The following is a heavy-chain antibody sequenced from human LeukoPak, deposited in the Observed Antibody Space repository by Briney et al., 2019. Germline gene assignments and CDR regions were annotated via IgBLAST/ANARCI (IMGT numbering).Heavy chain of an antibody. J-gene: IGHJ4*02. Sequence: PSETLSLTCTVSGGSISSSSYYWGWIRRPPGKGLEWIGSIYYSGSTYYNPSLKSRVTISVDTSKNQFSLKLSSVTAADTAVYYCARGQGVWELLFDYWGQGTLVTVSS. CDR3: ARGQGVWELLFDY. V-gene: IGHV4-39*01. CDR2: IYYSGST. CDR1: GGSISSSSYY. D-gene: IGHD1-26*01.